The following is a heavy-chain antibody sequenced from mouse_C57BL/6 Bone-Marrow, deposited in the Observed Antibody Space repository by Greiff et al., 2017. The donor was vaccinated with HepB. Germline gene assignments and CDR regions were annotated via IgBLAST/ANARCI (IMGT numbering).Heavy chain of an antibody. CDR2: ISYDGSN. D-gene: IGHD1-1*01. Sequence: EVKLQQSGPGLVKPSQSLSLTCSVTGYSITSGYYWNWIRQFPGNKLEWMGYISYDGSNNYNPSLKNRISITRDTSKNQFFLKLNSVTTEDTATYYCARGTTGSSWVFDYWGQGTTLTVSS. J-gene: IGHJ2*01. CDR3: ARGTTGSSWVFDY. CDR1: GYSITSGYY. V-gene: IGHV3-6*01.